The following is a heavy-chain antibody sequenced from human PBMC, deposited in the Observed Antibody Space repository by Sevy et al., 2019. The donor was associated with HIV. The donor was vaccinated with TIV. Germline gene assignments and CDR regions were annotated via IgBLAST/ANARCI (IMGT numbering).Heavy chain of an antibody. CDR1: GFIFSNFA. J-gene: IGHJ1*01. D-gene: IGHD1-26*01. V-gene: IGHV3-30*04. CDR2: TSYDGSHK. Sequence: GSLRLSCAASGFIFSNFAMHWVRQAPGKGLEWVAVTSYDGSHKYYAASVKGRFTVSRDNSRNILSLEMNSLRRDDTAVYYCARGENNDEFFQYWGQGTLVTVSS. CDR3: ARGENNDEFFQY.